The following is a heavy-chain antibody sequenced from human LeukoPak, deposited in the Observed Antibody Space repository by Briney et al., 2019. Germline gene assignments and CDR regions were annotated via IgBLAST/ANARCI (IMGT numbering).Heavy chain of an antibody. V-gene: IGHV4-38-2*01. J-gene: IGHJ4*02. D-gene: IGHD6-13*01. CDR3: ASTIAAAANFDY. CDR2: IYHSGST. Sequence: PSETLSLTCAVSGYSISSGYYWGWIRQPPGKGLEWIGSIYHSGSTYYNLSLKSRVTISVDTSKNQFSLKLSSVTAADTAVYYCASTIAAAANFDYWGQGTLVTVSS. CDR1: GYSISSGYY.